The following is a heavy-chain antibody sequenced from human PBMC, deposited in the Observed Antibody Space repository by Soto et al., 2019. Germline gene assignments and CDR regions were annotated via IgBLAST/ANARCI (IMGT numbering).Heavy chain of an antibody. Sequence: PSETLSLTCTVSGGSISSSSYYWGWIRQPPGKGLEWIGSIYYSGSTYYNPSLKSRVTISVDTSKNQFSLKLSSVTAADTAVYYCARGRGFDYWGQGTLVTVYS. V-gene: IGHV4-39*01. J-gene: IGHJ4*02. D-gene: IGHD1-26*01. CDR1: GGSISSSSYY. CDR3: ARGRGFDY. CDR2: IYYSGST.